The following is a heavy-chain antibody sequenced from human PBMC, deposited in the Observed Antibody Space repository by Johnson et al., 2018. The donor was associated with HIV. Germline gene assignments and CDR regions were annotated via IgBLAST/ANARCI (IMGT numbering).Heavy chain of an antibody. V-gene: IGHV3-30*04. D-gene: IGHD2-2*01. J-gene: IGHJ3*02. CDR1: GFTFSSYA. CDR2: ISYDAKHK. CDR3: AKDVLFQFVGGLIPAAKGVAFDI. Sequence: QVQLVESGGGVVQPGRSLRLSCAASGFTFSSYAMHWVRQAPGKGLEWVAVISYDAKHKYYGDSVKGRFTISRDNSKNTLYLQMNSLRAEDTAVYYCAKDVLFQFVGGLIPAAKGVAFDIWGQGTTVTVSS.